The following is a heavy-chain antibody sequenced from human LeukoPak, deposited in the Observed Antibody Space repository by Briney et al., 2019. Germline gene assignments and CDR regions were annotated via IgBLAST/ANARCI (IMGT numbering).Heavy chain of an antibody. CDR1: GGSFSGYY. Sequence: SETLSLTCAVYGGSFSGYYWSWIRQPPGKGLEWIGEINHSGSTNYNPSLKSRVTISVDTSKNQFSLKLSSVTAADTAVYYCARDKKRIQLWPFFDYWGQGTLVTVSS. D-gene: IGHD5-18*01. CDR2: INHSGST. V-gene: IGHV4-34*01. J-gene: IGHJ4*02. CDR3: ARDKKRIQLWPFFDY.